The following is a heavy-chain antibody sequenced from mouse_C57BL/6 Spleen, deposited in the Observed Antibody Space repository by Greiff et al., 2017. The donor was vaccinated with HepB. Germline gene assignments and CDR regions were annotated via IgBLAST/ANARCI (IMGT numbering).Heavy chain of an antibody. CDR1: GYTFTSYW. Sequence: EVQLQQSGTVLARPGASVKMSCKTSGYTFTSYWMHWVKQRPGQGLEWIGAIYPGNSDTSYNQKFKGKAKLTAVTSASTAYMELSSLTNEDSAVYYCTRDDTTVVRPFDYWGQGTTLTVSS. J-gene: IGHJ2*01. CDR2: IYPGNSDT. D-gene: IGHD1-1*01. CDR3: TRDDTTVVRPFDY. V-gene: IGHV1-5*01.